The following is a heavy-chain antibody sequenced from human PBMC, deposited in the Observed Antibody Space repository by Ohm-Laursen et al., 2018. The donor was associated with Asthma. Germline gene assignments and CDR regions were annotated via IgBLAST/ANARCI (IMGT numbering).Heavy chain of an antibody. V-gene: IGHV3-74*01. J-gene: IGHJ6*02. CDR1: GFTFSSYW. CDR3: ARSGRWSYDILTGYYLDDYYGMDV. Sequence: GSLRLSCTASGFTFSSYWMHWVRQAPGKGLVWVSRINSDGSSTSYADSVKGRFTISRDNAKNTLYLQMNSLRAEDTAVYYCARSGRWSYDILTGYYLDDYYGMDVWGQGTTVTVSS. D-gene: IGHD3-9*01. CDR2: INSDGSST.